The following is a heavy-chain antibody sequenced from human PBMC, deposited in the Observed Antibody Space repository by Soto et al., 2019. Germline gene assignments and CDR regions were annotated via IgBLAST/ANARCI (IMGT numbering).Heavy chain of an antibody. V-gene: IGHV3-74*01. CDR1: GFTFSSYW. D-gene: IGHD1-26*01. Sequence: EVQLVESGGGLVRPGGSLRLSCAASGFTFSSYWMHWVRQAPGKGLVWVSRINSDGSATSYADSVKGRFTISRDNAKNTLYLQMNSLRAEDTAVYYCARGGSLNWYFDLWGRGTLVTVSS. CDR2: INSDGSAT. CDR3: ARGGSLNWYFDL. J-gene: IGHJ2*01.